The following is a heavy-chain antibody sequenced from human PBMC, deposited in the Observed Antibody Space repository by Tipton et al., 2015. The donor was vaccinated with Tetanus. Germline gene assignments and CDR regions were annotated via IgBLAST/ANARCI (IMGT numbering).Heavy chain of an antibody. V-gene: IGHV3-48*02. Sequence: SLRLSCAASGFIFSSYGIHWVRQAPGKGLEWVSFINHNGNTILYGDSVRGRFIISRDNAKNSLYLQMNSLRDEDTAIYYCARRKDLDAWGQGTSVTVSS. CDR3: ARRKDLDA. J-gene: IGHJ6*02. CDR1: GFIFSSYG. CDR2: INHNGNTI. D-gene: IGHD2-15*01.